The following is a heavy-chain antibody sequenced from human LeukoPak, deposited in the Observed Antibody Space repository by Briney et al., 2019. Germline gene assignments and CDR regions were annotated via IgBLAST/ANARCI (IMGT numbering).Heavy chain of an antibody. CDR3: ARGRKYFDWYPFDY. CDR1: GFTFSSYW. Sequence: GGSLRLSCAASGFTFSSYWMSWVRQAPGKGLEWVANIKQDGSEKYYVDSVKGRFTISRDNAKNSLYLQMNSLRAEDTAVYYCARGRKYFDWYPFDYWGQETLVTVSS. J-gene: IGHJ4*02. D-gene: IGHD3-9*01. CDR2: IKQDGSEK. V-gene: IGHV3-7*01.